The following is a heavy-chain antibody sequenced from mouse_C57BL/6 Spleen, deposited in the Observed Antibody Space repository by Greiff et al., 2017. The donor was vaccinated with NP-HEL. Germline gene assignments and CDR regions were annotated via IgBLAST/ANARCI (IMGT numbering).Heavy chain of an antibody. CDR2: IRNKANGYTT. J-gene: IGHJ2*01. V-gene: IGHV7-3*01. Sequence: DVHLVESGGGLVQPGGSLSLSCAASGFTFTDYYMSWVRQPPGKALEWLGFIRNKANGYTTEYSASVKGRFTISRDNSQSILYLQMNALRAEDSATYYCARYDSRYFDYWGQGTTLTVSS. CDR1: GFTFTDYY. CDR3: ARYDSRYFDY.